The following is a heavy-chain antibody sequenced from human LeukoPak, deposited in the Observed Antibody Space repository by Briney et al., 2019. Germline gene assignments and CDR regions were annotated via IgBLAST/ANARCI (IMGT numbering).Heavy chain of an antibody. CDR1: GGSISSGDYY. V-gene: IGHV4-30-4*01. J-gene: IGHJ4*02. Sequence: SETLPLTCTVSGGSISSGDYYWSWIRQPPGKGLEWIGYIYYSGSTYYNPSLKSRVTISVDTSKNQFSLKLSSVTAADTAVYYCASSREDYYGSGSYDYWGQGTLVTVSS. CDR3: ASSREDYYGSGSYDY. CDR2: IYYSGST. D-gene: IGHD3-10*01.